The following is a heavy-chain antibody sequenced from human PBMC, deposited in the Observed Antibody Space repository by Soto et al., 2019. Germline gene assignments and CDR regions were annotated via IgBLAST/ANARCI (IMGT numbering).Heavy chain of an antibody. CDR2: IYPGDSDT. CDR3: ARHRGPQRIAAPGKNYMDV. Sequence: PGESLKISCKGSGYSFTSYWIGWVRQMPGKGLEWMGIIYPGDSDTRYSPSFQGQVTISADKSISTAYLQWSSLKASDTAMYYCARHRGPQRIAAPGKNYMDVWGKVTTVTCSS. CDR1: GYSFTSYW. V-gene: IGHV5-51*01. D-gene: IGHD6-13*01. J-gene: IGHJ6*03.